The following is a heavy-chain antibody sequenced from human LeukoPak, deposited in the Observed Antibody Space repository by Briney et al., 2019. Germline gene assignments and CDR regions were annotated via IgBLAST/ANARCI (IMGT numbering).Heavy chain of an antibody. V-gene: IGHV1-18*01. CDR3: ARDLVSKAGTLRYVGY. D-gene: IGHD4-17*01. CDR1: GYTFTSYG. J-gene: IGHJ4*02. CDR2: ISAYNGNT. Sequence: ASVEVSCKASGYTFTSYGISWVRQAPGQGLEWMGWISAYNGNTDYAQKLQGRVTMTTDTSTSTAYMELRSLRSDDTAVYYCARDLVSKAGTLRYVGYWGQGTLVTVSS.